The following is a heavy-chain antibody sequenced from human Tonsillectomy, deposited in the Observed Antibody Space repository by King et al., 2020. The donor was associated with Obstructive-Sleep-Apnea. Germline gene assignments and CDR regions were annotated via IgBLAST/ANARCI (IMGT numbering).Heavy chain of an antibody. D-gene: IGHD2-21*02. CDR2: IIVGSGAT. CDR3: ASLSTD. CDR1: GDTFPGDS. J-gene: IGHJ4*02. Sequence: VQLVESGAEVKKPGASVRVSCKASGDTFPGDSIHWVRQAPGQGFEWMGWIIVGSGATHYAQKFQDRISITRDISMKTVYMDLSSLTSDDTAIFYCASLSTDWGQGTLVTVSS. V-gene: IGHV1-2*02.